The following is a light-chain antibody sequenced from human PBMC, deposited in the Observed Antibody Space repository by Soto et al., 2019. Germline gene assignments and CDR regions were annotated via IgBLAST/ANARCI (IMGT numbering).Light chain of an antibody. J-gene: IGKJ2*02. Sequence: DIVMTQSPDSLAVSLGERASINCKSSQSLLYSSDNKDYLAWYQHKPGQPPRLLIYWASARASGVPDRFRGSGSGTDFTLTITSLQAEDVAVYYCQHYYTPPCAFGPGTKLEIK. V-gene: IGKV4-1*01. CDR2: WAS. CDR1: QSLLYSSDNKDY. CDR3: QHYYTPPCA.